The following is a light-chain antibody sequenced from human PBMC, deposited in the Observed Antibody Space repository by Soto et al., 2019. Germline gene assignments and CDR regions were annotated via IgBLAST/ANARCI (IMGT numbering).Light chain of an antibody. Sequence: EIVMTQSPATLSLSPGEGATLSCRASQSFSSSYLAWYQQKPGRAPRLVIYGASSRATGIPDRFSGSGSGTDFTLTISRLEVEDFAVYYCQQYADSPITFGQGTRLEIK. J-gene: IGKJ5*01. V-gene: IGKV3-20*01. CDR3: QQYADSPIT. CDR1: QSFSSSY. CDR2: GAS.